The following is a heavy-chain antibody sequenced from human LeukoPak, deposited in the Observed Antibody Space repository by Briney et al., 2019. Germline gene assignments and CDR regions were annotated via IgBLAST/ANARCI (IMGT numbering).Heavy chain of an antibody. J-gene: IGHJ6*03. V-gene: IGHV3-23*01. CDR2: ISGSGGST. D-gene: IGHD6-13*01. CDR3: ARVGSSSWYGWGNYYYYYYMDV. Sequence: PGGSLRLSCAASGFTFSSYAMSWVRQAPGKGLEWVSAISGSGGSTYYADSVKGRFTISRDNSKNTLYLQMNSLRAEDTAVYYCARVGSSSWYGWGNYYYYYYMDVWGKGTTVTVSS. CDR1: GFTFSSYA.